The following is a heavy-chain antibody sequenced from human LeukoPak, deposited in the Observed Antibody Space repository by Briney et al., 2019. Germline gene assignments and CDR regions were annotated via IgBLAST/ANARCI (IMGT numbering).Heavy chain of an antibody. V-gene: IGHV1-69*06. Sequence: GSSVKVSCKASGGTFSSYAISWVRQAPGQGLEWMGGIIPIFGTANYAQKFQGRVTITADKSTSTAYMELSSLRSEDTAVYYCATDGWDGGLDYWGQGTLVTVSS. J-gene: IGHJ4*02. CDR1: GGTFSSYA. CDR3: ATDGWDGGLDY. CDR2: IIPIFGTA. D-gene: IGHD1-26*01.